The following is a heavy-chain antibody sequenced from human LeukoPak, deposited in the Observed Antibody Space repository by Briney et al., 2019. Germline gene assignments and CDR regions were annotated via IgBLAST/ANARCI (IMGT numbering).Heavy chain of an antibody. J-gene: IGHJ4*02. Sequence: PGGSLRLSCSASGFTFSTYAMDWVRQAPGKGLEYVSAISSDGSSTSYADSVKGRFTISRDNARNTLFLQMNSLRAEDTAVYYCARYYYDSSRGAYWGQGTLVTVSS. V-gene: IGHV3-64*04. CDR3: ARYYYDSSRGAY. D-gene: IGHD3-22*01. CDR2: ISSDGSST. CDR1: GFTFSTYA.